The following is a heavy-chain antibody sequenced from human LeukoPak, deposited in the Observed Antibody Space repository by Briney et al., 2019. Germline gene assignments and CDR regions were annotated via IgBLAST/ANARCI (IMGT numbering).Heavy chain of an antibody. Sequence: ASVKVSCKASGYIFSGYYMHWVRQAPGQGLEWMGRINPSSGDTNYAQKFQGGVTMTRDTSFSTAYMELRRLRSDDTAVYYCARASGWYYDYWGQGTLVTVSS. CDR2: INPSSGDT. CDR1: GYIFSGYY. J-gene: IGHJ4*02. V-gene: IGHV1-2*06. CDR3: ARASGWYYDY. D-gene: IGHD6-19*01.